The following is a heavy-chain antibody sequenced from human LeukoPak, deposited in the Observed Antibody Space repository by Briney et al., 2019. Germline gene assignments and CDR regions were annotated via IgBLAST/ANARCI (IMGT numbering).Heavy chain of an antibody. V-gene: IGHV3-23*01. D-gene: IGHD6-6*01. CDR1: GFTFSSDA. Sequence: PGGSLRLSCAASGFTFSSDAMSWVRQAPGKGLEWVSAISGSGGSTYYADSVKGRFTISRDNSKNTLYLQMNSLRAEDTAVYYCAKAEYSSSSEPDYWGQGTLVTVSS. CDR2: ISGSGGST. CDR3: AKAEYSSSSEPDY. J-gene: IGHJ4*02.